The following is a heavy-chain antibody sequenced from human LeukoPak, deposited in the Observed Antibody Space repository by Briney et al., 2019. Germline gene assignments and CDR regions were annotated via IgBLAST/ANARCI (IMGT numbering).Heavy chain of an antibody. V-gene: IGHV3-23*01. J-gene: IGHJ4*02. CDR3: AKSSYYDSSGYYREYYFDY. CDR1: GFTFSTYA. Sequence: GGSLRLSCAASGFTFSTYAMSWVRQAPGKGLEWVSAISGSGGSTNYADSVKGRVTVSRDNSKSTLYLQMNSLRAEDTAVYYCAKSSYYDSSGYYREYYFDYWGQGTLVTVSS. CDR2: ISGSGGST. D-gene: IGHD3-22*01.